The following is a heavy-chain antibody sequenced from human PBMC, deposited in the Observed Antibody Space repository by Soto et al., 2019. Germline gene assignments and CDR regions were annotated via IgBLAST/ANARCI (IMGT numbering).Heavy chain of an antibody. V-gene: IGHV3-48*01. D-gene: IGHD7-27*01. CDR1: GFILSDCA. Sequence: EVQLVESGGGLVQPGGSLRLSCATSGFILSDCAMNWVRQAPGKGLEWVSYISSSSSVIDYADSVKGRFTVSRDNARKSLYHQRNSLRAEDTAVYYCARDLSWGSNWYYYMDVWGKGTTVTVSS. CDR3: ARDLSWGSNWYYYMDV. J-gene: IGHJ6*03. CDR2: ISSSSSVI.